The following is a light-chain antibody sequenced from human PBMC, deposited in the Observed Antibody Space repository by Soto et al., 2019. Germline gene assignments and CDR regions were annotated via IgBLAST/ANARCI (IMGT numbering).Light chain of an antibody. J-gene: IGKJ1*01. V-gene: IGKV3-20*01. CDR1: QSVSSSY. CDR2: GAS. CDR3: QQYGSSPVP. Sequence: EIVLTQSPGTLSLSPGERATLSCRASQSVSSSYLAWYQQKPGQAPRLLIYGASSRATGIPDRFSGSGSGTDFTLTISRLEPEDIAVYYCQQYGSSPVPFGQGTKVEIK.